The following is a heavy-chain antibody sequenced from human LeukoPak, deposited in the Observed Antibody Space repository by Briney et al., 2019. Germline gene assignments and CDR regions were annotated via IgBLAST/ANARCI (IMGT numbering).Heavy chain of an antibody. D-gene: IGHD5-12*01. CDR2: IYYSGST. V-gene: IGHV4-59*08. J-gene: IGHJ4*02. CDR1: GGSISSYY. CDR3: ARHPSGYDRYYFDY. Sequence: SETLSLTCTVSGGSISSYYWSWIRQPPGKGLEWIGYIYYSGSTNYNLSLKSRVTISVDTSKNQFSLKLSSVTAADTAVYYCARHPSGYDRYYFDYWGQGTLVTVSS.